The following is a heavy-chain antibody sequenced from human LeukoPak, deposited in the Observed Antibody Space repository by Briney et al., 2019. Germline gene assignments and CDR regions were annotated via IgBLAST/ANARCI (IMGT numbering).Heavy chain of an antibody. CDR2: INPNSGGT. D-gene: IGHD6-13*01. J-gene: IGHJ4*02. CDR3: ARDSPAIFVRVGYSSSCYDY. V-gene: IGHV1-2*02. CDR1: GYTFTGYY. Sequence: GASVKVSCKASGYTFTGYYMHWVRQAPGQGLEWMGWINPNSGGTNYAQKFQGRVTMTRDTSISTAYMELSRLRSDDTAVYYCARDSPAIFVRVGYSSSCYDYWGQGTLVTVSS.